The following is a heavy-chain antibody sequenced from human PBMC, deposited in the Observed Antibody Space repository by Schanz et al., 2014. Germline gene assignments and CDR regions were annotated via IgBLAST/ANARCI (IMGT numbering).Heavy chain of an antibody. CDR1: GFTFSNYG. Sequence: VQLVESGGGLVQPGESLRLSCAASGFTFSNYGLVWVRQAPGKGLEWVAVMWNDGIKTHYADSGKGRFTISRDNSKNTVYLQMNSLRTDDTAMYYCARDPNTSAWLPYFDTWGQGTLXTVSS. D-gene: IGHD6-19*01. CDR2: MWNDGIKT. CDR3: ARDPNTSAWLPYFDT. V-gene: IGHV3-33*08. J-gene: IGHJ4*02.